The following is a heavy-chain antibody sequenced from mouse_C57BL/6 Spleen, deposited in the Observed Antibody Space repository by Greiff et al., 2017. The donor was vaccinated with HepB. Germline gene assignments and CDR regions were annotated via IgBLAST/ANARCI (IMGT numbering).Heavy chain of an antibody. J-gene: IGHJ2*01. CDR3: ARELGRTRYFDY. CDR1: GFTFSSYA. CDR2: ISDGGSYT. D-gene: IGHD4-1*01. Sequence: EVKLEESGGGLVKPGGSLKLSCAASGFTFSSYAMSWVRQTPEKRLEWVATISDGGSYTYYPDNVKGRFTISRDNAKNNLYLQMSHLKSEDTAMYYCARELGRTRYFDYWGQGTTLTVSS. V-gene: IGHV5-4*03.